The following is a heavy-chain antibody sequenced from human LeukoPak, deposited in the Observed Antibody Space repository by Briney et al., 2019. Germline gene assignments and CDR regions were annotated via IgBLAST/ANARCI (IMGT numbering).Heavy chain of an antibody. CDR3: ARDSGSYLQPTDY. Sequence: GGSLRLSCVASGFTFINYAMSWVRQAPGKGLEWVSTINTSGGITYYADSVKGRFTISRDNSKNTLYLQMDSLRAEDTAVYHCARDSGSYLQPTDYWGQGTLVTVSS. CDR1: GFTFINYA. J-gene: IGHJ4*02. D-gene: IGHD1-26*01. V-gene: IGHV3-23*01. CDR2: INTSGGIT.